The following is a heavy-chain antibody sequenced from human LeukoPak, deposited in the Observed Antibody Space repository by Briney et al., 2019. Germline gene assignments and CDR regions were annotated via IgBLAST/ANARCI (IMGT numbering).Heavy chain of an antibody. Sequence: SETLSLTCTVSGGSISSYYWSWIRQSAGKGLEWIGRIYTSGSTNYNPSLKSRVTMSVDTSKNQFSLKLSSVTAADAAVYYCARDRSGYDDAFDIWGQGTMVTVSS. J-gene: IGHJ3*02. CDR3: ARDRSGYDDAFDI. CDR2: IYTSGST. V-gene: IGHV4-4*07. CDR1: GGSISSYY. D-gene: IGHD5-12*01.